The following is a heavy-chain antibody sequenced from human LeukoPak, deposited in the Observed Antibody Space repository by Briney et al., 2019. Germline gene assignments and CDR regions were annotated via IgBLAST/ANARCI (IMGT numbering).Heavy chain of an antibody. J-gene: IGHJ4*02. CDR1: GGSISSGSYY. Sequence: SQTLSLTCTVSGGSISSGSYYWSWIRQPAGKGLEWIGRIYTSGSTNYNPSLKSRVTISVDTSKNQFSLKLSSVTAADTAVYYCAHQLGGSGSFLDYWGQGTLVTVSS. CDR3: AHQLGGSGSFLDY. D-gene: IGHD3-10*01. CDR2: IYTSGST. V-gene: IGHV4-61*02.